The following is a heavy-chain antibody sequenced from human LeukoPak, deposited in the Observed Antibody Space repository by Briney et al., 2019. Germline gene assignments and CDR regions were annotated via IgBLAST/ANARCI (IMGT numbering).Heavy chain of an antibody. CDR2: IKQDGSEK. CDR1: GFTSSSYW. V-gene: IGHV3-7*01. Sequence: GGSLRLSCAASGFTSSSYWMSWVRQAPGKGLEWVANIKQDGSEKYYVDSVKGRFTISRDNAKNSLYLQMNSLRAEDTAVYYCARDGKRLNFDYWGQGTLVTVSS. D-gene: IGHD4-23*01. J-gene: IGHJ4*02. CDR3: ARDGKRLNFDY.